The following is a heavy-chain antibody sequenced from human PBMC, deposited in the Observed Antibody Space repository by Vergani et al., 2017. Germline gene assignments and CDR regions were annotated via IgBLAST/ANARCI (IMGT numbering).Heavy chain of an antibody. V-gene: IGHV1-46*01. CDR3: ARDRAPYYYDSSGYFDAFDI. CDR1: GYTFTSYY. Sequence: QVQLVQSGAEVKKPGASVKVSCKASGYTFTSYYMHWVRQAPGQGLEWMGIINPSGGSTSNAQKFQGRVTMTRDTSTSTAYMELSSLRSEDTAVYYCARDRAPYYYDSSGYFDAFDIWGQGTMVTVSS. J-gene: IGHJ3*02. CDR2: INPSGGST. D-gene: IGHD3-22*01.